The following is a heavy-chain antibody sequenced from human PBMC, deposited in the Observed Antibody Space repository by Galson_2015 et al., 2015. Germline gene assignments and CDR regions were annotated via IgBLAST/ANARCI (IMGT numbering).Heavy chain of an antibody. CDR3: AKDHPSPDIVGATVGAFDI. D-gene: IGHD1-26*01. CDR1: GFTFSSYA. V-gene: IGHV3-23*01. Sequence: SLRLSCAASGFTFSSYAMSWVRQAPGKGLEWVSAISGSGGSTYYADSVKGRFTISRDNSKNTLYLQMNSLRAEDTAVYYCAKDHPSPDIVGATVGAFDIWGQGTMVTVSS. CDR2: ISGSGGST. J-gene: IGHJ3*02.